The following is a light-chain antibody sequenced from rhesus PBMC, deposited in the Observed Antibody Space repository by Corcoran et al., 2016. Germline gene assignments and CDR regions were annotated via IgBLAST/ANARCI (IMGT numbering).Light chain of an antibody. CDR1: QGISSY. CDR3: QQYKGYPLT. J-gene: IGKJ4*01. CDR2: AAT. Sequence: DIQMTQSPSSLSASVGDTVTITCRASQGISSYLNWFQQKPGKTPKLLIYAATTLQRGVPSRFSGSGSGTDFTLTISSLQPEDFATYYCQQYKGYPLTFGGETKVEIK. V-gene: IGKV1-28*02.